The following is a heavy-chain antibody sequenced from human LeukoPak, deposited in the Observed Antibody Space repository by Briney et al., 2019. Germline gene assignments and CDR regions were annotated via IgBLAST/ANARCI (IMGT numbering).Heavy chain of an antibody. D-gene: IGHD5-12*01. J-gene: IGHJ5*02. CDR1: GYTFTGYY. CDR3: ARDRTPSGYENNWFDP. Sequence: ASVKVSCKASGYTFTGYYMHWVRQAPGQGLEWIGXXNPNSGGTNYAQKFQGRVTMTRDTSISTAYMELSRLRSDDTAVYYCARDRTPSGYENNWFDPWGQGTLVTVSS. V-gene: IGHV1-2*02. CDR2: XNPNSGGT.